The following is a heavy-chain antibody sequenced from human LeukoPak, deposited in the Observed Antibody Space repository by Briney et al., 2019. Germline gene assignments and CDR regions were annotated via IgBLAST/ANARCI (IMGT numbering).Heavy chain of an antibody. CDR3: ARDSSTYAGPPDY. CDR1: GFTFSSYS. V-gene: IGHV3-48*01. CDR2: IGAAGSTI. Sequence: GGSLRLSCAASGFTFSSYSMNWVRQAPGKGLEWVSYIGAAGSTIYYADSVKGRSTISRGNAKNSLFLQMNSLRAEDTAVYYCARDSSTYAGPPDYWGQGTLVTVSS. D-gene: IGHD2-2*01. J-gene: IGHJ4*02.